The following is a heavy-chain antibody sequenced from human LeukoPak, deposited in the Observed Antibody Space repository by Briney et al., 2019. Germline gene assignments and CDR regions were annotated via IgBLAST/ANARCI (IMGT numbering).Heavy chain of an antibody. V-gene: IGHV3-23*01. Sequence: GGSLRLSCAASGFTFSSYAMSWVRQAPGEGLEWVSAISGSGGSTYYADSVKGRFTISRDNSKNTLYLQMNSLRAEDTAVYYCAKSYYYGSGSYLSLSFGDYWGQGTLVTVSS. D-gene: IGHD3-10*01. CDR2: ISGSGGST. J-gene: IGHJ4*02. CDR1: GFTFSSYA. CDR3: AKSYYYGSGSYLSLSFGDY.